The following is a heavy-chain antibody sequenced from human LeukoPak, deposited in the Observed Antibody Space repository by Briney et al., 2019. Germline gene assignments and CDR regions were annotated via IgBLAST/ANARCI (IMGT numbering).Heavy chain of an antibody. CDR2: IRYDGSNK. CDR3: AKDPLTKGIHYYGSGSQYFDY. D-gene: IGHD3-10*01. J-gene: IGHJ4*02. CDR1: GFTFSSYG. V-gene: IGHV3-30*02. Sequence: GGSLRLSCAASGFTFSSYGMHWVRQAPGKGLEWVAFIRYDGSNKYYADSVKGRFTISRDNSKNTLYLQMNSLRAEDTAVHYCAKDPLTKGIHYYGSGSQYFDYWGQGTLVTVSS.